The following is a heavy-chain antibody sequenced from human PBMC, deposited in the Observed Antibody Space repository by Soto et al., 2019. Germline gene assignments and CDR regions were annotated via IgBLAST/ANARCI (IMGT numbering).Heavy chain of an antibody. D-gene: IGHD4-4*01. CDR2: ISAYNGNT. J-gene: IGHJ6*02. CDR1: GYTFTSYG. CDR3: ARVTVTTPNRVYYYGMDV. V-gene: IGHV1-18*01. Sequence: GASVKVSCKASGYTFTSYGISWVRQASGQGLEWMGWISAYNGNTNYAQKLQGRVTMTTDTPTSTAYMELRSLRSDDTAVYYCARVTVTTPNRVYYYGMDVWGQGTTVTVSS.